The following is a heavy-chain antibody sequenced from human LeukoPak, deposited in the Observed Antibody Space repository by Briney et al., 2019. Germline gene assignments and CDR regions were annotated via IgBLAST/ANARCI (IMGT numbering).Heavy chain of an antibody. CDR2: TYYSGST. D-gene: IGHD5-18*01. CDR3: ARRGIQLWLRGGYFDY. V-gene: IGHV4-39*01. CDR1: GGSISSSSYY. Sequence: PSETLSLTCTVSGGSISSSSYYWGWIRQPPGKGLEWIGSTYYSGSTYYNPSLKSRVTISVDTSKNQFSLKLSSVTAADTAVYYCARRGIQLWLRGGYFDYWGQGTLVTVSS. J-gene: IGHJ4*02.